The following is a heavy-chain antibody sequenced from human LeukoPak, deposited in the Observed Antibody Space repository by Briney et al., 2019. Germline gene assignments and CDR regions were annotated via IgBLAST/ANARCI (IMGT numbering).Heavy chain of an antibody. Sequence: GGSLRLSCAASGCTFTSYWMSWVRQAPGKGLEWVAIRSPDDSEKKYVDSVKGRLTISRDNAKNSLYLQMTSLRTEDTAVYYCARDRGFGGDDYWGQGTLVTVSS. V-gene: IGHV3-7*01. J-gene: IGHJ4*02. CDR2: RSPDDSEK. CDR3: ARDRGFGGDDY. D-gene: IGHD3-10*01. CDR1: GCTFTSYW.